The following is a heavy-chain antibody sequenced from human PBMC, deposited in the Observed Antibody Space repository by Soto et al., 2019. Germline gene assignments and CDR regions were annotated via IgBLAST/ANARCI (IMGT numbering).Heavy chain of an antibody. CDR3: ARDSGNHYDRFDI. D-gene: IGHD1-26*01. CDR1: GFTFSSYS. CDR2: ISTSGSTI. V-gene: IGHV3-48*02. J-gene: IGHJ3*02. Sequence: GGSLRLSCAAYGFTFSSYSMDWVRQAPGKGLEWVSYISTSGSTIYYADSVKGRFTISRDNAKNSLYVQMNSLRDEDTAVYYCARDSGNHYDRFDIWGQGTMVTVSS.